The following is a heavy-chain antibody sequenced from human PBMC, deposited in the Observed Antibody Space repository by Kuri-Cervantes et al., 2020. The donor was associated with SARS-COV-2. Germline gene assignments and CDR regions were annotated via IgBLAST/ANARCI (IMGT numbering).Heavy chain of an antibody. CDR1: GGTFSSYA. CDR2: IIPIFGTA. CDR3: ARDRRGATRPDAFDI. D-gene: IGHD3-10*01. Sequence: SVKVPCKASGGTFSSYAISWVRQAPGQGLEWMGGIIPIFGTANYAQKFQGRVTITADESTSTAYMELSSLRSEDTAVYYCARDRRGATRPDAFDIWGQGTMVTVSS. V-gene: IGHV1-69*13. J-gene: IGHJ3*02.